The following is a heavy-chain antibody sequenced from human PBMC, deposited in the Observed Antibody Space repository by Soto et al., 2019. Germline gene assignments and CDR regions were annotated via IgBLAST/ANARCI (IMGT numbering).Heavy chain of an antibody. CDR2: SRYKGNSYST. CDR3: ARSIPGTTSFDS. CDR1: GFTFSDYY. D-gene: IGHD1-7*01. V-gene: IGHV3-72*01. Sequence: EVHLVESGGGLVQPGGSLRLSCAGSGFTFSDYYIDWVRQAPGKGLEWVGRSRYKGNSYSTDYAASVKGRFTVSRDTSKNSLYLQMNSLKADDTALYYCARSIPGTTSFDSWGQGTPVTVSS. J-gene: IGHJ4*02.